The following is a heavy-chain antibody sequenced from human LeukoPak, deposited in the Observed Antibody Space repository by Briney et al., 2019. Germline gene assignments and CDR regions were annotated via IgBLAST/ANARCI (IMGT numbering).Heavy chain of an antibody. CDR1: GFTFSKYW. CDR3: ARDRNWNYYRFDP. D-gene: IGHD1-7*01. V-gene: IGHV3-74*01. Sequence: GGFLRLSCAASGFTFSKYWMHWVRQAPGKGLVWVSRINSDGSNTSYADSVKGRFTISRDNAENTLYLRMSILRAEDTAVYYCARDRNWNYYRFDPSGQGTLVTVSS. CDR2: INSDGSNT. J-gene: IGHJ5*02.